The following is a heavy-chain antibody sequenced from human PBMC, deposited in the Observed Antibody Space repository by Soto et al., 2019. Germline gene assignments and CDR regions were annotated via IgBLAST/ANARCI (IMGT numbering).Heavy chain of an antibody. Sequence: GASVKVSCKASGYTFTTYDINWVRQATGQGFEWMGWMNPNSGNTGYAQKLQGRLTMTRNTSISTAYMELSSLRSEDTAVYYCVLDYYGSGSYSSWGQGTLVTVSS. J-gene: IGHJ5*02. D-gene: IGHD3-10*01. CDR1: GYTFTTYD. V-gene: IGHV1-8*01. CDR2: MNPNSGNT. CDR3: VLDYYGSGSYSS.